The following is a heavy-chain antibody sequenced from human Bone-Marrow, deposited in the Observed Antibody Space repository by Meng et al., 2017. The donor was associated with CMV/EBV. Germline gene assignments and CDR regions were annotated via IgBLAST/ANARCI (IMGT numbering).Heavy chain of an antibody. J-gene: IGHJ4*02. CDR2: ISSSGSTI. D-gene: IGHD3-3*01. CDR1: GFTFSSYE. CDR3: ARDRGLYYDFWSCYHFPYYFDY. V-gene: IGHV3-48*03. Sequence: GESLKISCAASGFTFSSYEMNWVRQAPGKGLEWVSYISSSGSTIYYADSVKGRFTISRDNAKNSLYLQMNSLRAEDTAVYYCARDRGLYYDFWSCYHFPYYFDYWGQGTLVTFTS.